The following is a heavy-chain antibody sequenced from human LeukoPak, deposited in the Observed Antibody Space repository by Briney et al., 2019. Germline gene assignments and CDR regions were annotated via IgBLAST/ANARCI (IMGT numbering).Heavy chain of an antibody. V-gene: IGHV3-48*01. Sequence: PGGSLRLSCAASGFTFSSYSMNWVRQAPGKGLEWVSYISSSSSTIYYADSVKGRFTISRDNAKNSLYLQMNSLRAEDTAVYYCARDLRIWVGYYGSGSEPDYWGQGTLVTVSS. CDR1: GFTFSSYS. D-gene: IGHD3-10*01. CDR2: ISSSSSTI. J-gene: IGHJ4*02. CDR3: ARDLRIWVGYYGSGSEPDY.